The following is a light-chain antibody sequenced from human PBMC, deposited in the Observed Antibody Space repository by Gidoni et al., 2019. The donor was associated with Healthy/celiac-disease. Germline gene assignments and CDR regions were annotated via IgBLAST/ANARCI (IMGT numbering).Light chain of an antibody. Sequence: DSQMTQSPSTLSASVGDRVTITCRASQSISSWLAWYHQKPGKAPKLLIYTASSLESGVPSRFGGRGSGTEFTLTISSLQPADFATYYCQHSGTFGQGTKVEIK. CDR1: QSISSW. CDR3: QHSGT. V-gene: IGKV1-5*03. CDR2: TAS. J-gene: IGKJ1*01.